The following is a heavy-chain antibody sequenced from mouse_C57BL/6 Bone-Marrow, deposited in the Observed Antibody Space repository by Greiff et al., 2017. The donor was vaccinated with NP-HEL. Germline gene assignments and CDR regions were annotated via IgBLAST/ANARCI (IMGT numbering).Heavy chain of an antibody. CDR1: GYTFTSYW. CDR2: IYPSDSET. V-gene: IGHV1-61*01. D-gene: IGHD1-1*01. Sequence: VQLQQSGAELVRPGSSVKLSCKASGYTFTSYWMDWVKQRPGQGLEWIGNIYPSDSETHYNQKFKDKATLTVDKSSSTAYMQLSSLTSEDSAVYYCARRGYCSSYRYFDVWGTGTTVTVSS. J-gene: IGHJ1*03. CDR3: ARRGYCSSYRYFDV.